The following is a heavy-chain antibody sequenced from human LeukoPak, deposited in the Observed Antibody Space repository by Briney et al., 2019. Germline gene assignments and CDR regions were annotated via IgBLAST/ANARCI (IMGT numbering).Heavy chain of an antibody. Sequence: ASVKVSCKASAYTFTSYDINWVRQATGQGLEWMGWMNPNSGNTGYAQKFQGRVTMTRNTSISTAYMELSSLRSEDTAVYYCTLNDYGTEGYYFDYWGQGTLVTVSS. CDR2: MNPNSGNT. CDR3: TLNDYGTEGYYFDY. D-gene: IGHD4-17*01. V-gene: IGHV1-8*01. CDR1: AYTFTSYD. J-gene: IGHJ4*02.